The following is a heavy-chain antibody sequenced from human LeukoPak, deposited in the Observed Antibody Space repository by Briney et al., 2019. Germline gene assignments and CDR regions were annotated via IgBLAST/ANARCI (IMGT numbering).Heavy chain of an antibody. CDR3: ARDPPYCSGGSCYSYGMDV. CDR2: ISAYNGKT. D-gene: IGHD2-15*01. J-gene: IGHJ6*02. Sequence: ASVKVSCKASGYTFTTYGISWVRQAPGQGLEWMGWISAYNGKTNYAQKLQGRVTMTTDTSTSTAYMELRSLRSDDTAVYYCARDPPYCSGGSCYSYGMDVWGQGTTVTVSS. CDR1: GYTFTTYG. V-gene: IGHV1-18*01.